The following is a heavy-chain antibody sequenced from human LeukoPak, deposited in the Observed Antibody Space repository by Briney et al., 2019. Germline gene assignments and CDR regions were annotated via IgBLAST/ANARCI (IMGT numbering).Heavy chain of an antibody. CDR3: TRLGYGI. CDR1: GFTFSVST. Sequence: PGGSLKLSCAASGFTFSVSTIHWVRQASVKGLEWVGRIRSKPNFYATAYAASVKGRFTISRDDSKNTAYLQMNNVKAEDTAVYYCTRLGYGIWGQGTMVTVSS. D-gene: IGHD1-1*01. J-gene: IGHJ3*02. V-gene: IGHV3-73*01. CDR2: IRSKPNFYAT.